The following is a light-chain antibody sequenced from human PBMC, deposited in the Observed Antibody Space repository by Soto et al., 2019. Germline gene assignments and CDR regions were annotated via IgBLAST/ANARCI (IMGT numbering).Light chain of an antibody. V-gene: IGKV3-11*01. Sequence: EIVVTQSPATLSLSPGERATLSCRASQSVSSYLAWYQQKPGQAPRLLIYDASNSATGIPARFSGSGSGTDFNLTISSLEPEDLAVYDCQQRSNWQGATFGGGTKVEIK. CDR2: DAS. J-gene: IGKJ4*01. CDR3: QQRSNWQGAT. CDR1: QSVSSY.